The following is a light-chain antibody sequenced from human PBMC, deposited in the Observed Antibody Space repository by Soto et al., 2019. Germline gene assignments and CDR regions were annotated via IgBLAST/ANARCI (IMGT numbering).Light chain of an antibody. J-gene: IGKJ1*01. Sequence: DIQMTQSQSALSASVGDRVTITCQASQDISDVLNWYQQQKGKAPKVLIYDASKLQTGVPSRFSGRGSGKDFTFTISRLQPDDSGTYYCQQFYDLPITFGQGTKVDIK. V-gene: IGKV1-33*01. CDR2: DAS. CDR3: QQFYDLPIT. CDR1: QDISDV.